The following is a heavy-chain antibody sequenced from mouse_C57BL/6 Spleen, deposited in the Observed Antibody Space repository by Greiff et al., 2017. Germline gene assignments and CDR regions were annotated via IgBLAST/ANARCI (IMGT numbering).Heavy chain of an antibody. CDR1: GYSFTDYN. CDR3: ARENYSNYFFAY. Sequence: EVKLQESGPELVKPGASVKISCKASGYSFTDYNMNWVKQSNGKSLEWIGVINHNYGTTSYNQKFKGKATLTVDQSSSTAYMQLNSLTSEDSAVYYCARENYSNYFFAYWGQGTLVTVSA. J-gene: IGHJ3*01. D-gene: IGHD2-5*01. V-gene: IGHV1-39*01. CDR2: INHNYGTT.